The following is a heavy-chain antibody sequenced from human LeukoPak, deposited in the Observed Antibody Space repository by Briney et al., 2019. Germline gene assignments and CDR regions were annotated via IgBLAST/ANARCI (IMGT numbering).Heavy chain of an antibody. D-gene: IGHD5-24*01. CDR2: ISAYNGNT. Sequence: ASVKVSCKASGYTFTNYGISWVRQAPGQGLEWLGWISAYNGNTKYAQKLQGRVSMTTDTSTSTAYMELRSLRSDDTAVYYCARDRDGYNGYTDWGQGTLVTVSS. J-gene: IGHJ4*02. CDR3: ARDRDGYNGYTD. V-gene: IGHV1-18*01. CDR1: GYTFTNYG.